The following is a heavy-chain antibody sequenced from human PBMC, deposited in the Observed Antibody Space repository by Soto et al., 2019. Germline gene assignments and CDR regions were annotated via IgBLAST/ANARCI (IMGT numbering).Heavy chain of an antibody. Sequence: QVQLVESGGGEVQPGGSLRVSCATSGFTFNDYAMYWVRQAPGQGLEWVAMISSDGHHQFYVDNLRGRFTVSRGNSKNTLFLQMNSLRPEDTAVYYCSRGTYYPQSSGLHADYWGPGTVVTVSS. CDR1: GFTFNDYA. CDR2: ISSDGHHQ. V-gene: IGHV3-30*03. J-gene: IGHJ4*02. D-gene: IGHD3-22*01. CDR3: SRGTYYPQSSGLHADY.